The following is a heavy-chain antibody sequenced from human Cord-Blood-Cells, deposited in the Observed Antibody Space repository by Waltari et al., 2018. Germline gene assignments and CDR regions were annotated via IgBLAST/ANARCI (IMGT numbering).Heavy chain of an antibody. Sequence: QVQLVQSGAEVKKPGSSVKVSCQASGSTSSSYAISWVRQAPGQGLEWMGGIIPIFGTANYAQKFQGRVTITADESTSTAYMELSSLRSEDTAVYYCARGFDEVPAAMDWFDPWGQGTLVTVSS. CDR3: ARGFDEVPAAMDWFDP. CDR2: IIPIFGTA. D-gene: IGHD2-2*01. J-gene: IGHJ5*02. CDR1: GSTSSSYA. V-gene: IGHV1-69*01.